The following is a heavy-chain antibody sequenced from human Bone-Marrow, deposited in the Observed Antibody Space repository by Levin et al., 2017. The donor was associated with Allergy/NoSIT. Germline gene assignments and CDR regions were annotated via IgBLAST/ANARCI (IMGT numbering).Heavy chain of an antibody. CDR3: ARLEYDSRGFPLYYFDY. D-gene: IGHD3-22*01. CDR1: GYTFTTYG. J-gene: IGHJ4*02. V-gene: IGHV1-18*01. CDR2: ISAYNGDT. Sequence: ASVKVSCKASGYTFTTYGITWVRQAPGQGLEWMGWISAYNGDTNYAQKFQGRVTMTTDTSASTAYMELRSLRSDDTALYYCARLEYDSRGFPLYYFDYWGQATLVTVSS.